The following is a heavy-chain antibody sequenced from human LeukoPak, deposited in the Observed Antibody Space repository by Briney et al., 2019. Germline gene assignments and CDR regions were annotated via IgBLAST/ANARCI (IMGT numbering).Heavy chain of an antibody. J-gene: IGHJ5*02. CDR3: TRGYYYDSSGS. V-gene: IGHV3-20*04. D-gene: IGHD3-22*01. CDR2: IHRNGDST. CDR1: GFTFYDYG. Sequence: GSLRLSRAGSGFTFYDYGMGWVRQGPGKGLEWVSAIHRNGDSTGYADSVKGRFTISRDNAKNSLYLQMNSLKTEDTAVYYCTRGYYYDSSGSWGQGTLVTVSS.